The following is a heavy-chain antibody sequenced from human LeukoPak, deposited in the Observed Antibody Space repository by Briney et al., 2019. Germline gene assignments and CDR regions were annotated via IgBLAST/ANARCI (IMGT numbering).Heavy chain of an antibody. Sequence: SQTLSLTCTVSGDSISSGGYYWTWIRQHPGKGLEWIGYISYSGNTYYNPSLKSRVTISVDTSKNQFSLKLSSVTAADTAVYYCARIVWVPAAILDYWGQGTLVTVSP. D-gene: IGHD2-2*01. V-gene: IGHV4-31*03. CDR3: ARIVWVPAAILDY. CDR2: ISYSGNT. J-gene: IGHJ4*02. CDR1: GDSISSGGYY.